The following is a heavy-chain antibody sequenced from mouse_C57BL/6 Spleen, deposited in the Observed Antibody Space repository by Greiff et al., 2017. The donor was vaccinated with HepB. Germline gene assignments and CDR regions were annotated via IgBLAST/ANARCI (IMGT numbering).Heavy chain of an antibody. CDR3: ARNDYDGYAMDY. CDR1: GYSITSGYY. J-gene: IGHJ4*01. Sequence: EVKLMESGPGLVKPSQSLSLTCSVTGYSITSGYYWNWIRQFPGNKLEWMGYISYDGSNNYNPSLKNRISITRDTSKNQFFLKLNSVTTEDTATYYCARNDYDGYAMDYWGQGTSVTVSS. CDR2: ISYDGSN. V-gene: IGHV3-6*01. D-gene: IGHD2-4*01.